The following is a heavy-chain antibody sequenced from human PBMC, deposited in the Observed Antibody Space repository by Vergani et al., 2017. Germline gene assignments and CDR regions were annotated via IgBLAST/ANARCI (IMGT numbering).Heavy chain of an antibody. J-gene: IGHJ5*02. CDR3: ARVPVDTAMWGWFDP. Sequence: QVQLQESGPGLVKPSETLSLTCTVSGGSISSYYWSWIRQPPGKGLVWIGYIYYSGSTNYNPSLKSRVTISVDTSKNQFSLKLSSVTAADTAVYYCARVPVDTAMWGWFDPWGQGTLVTVSS. CDR1: GGSISSYY. D-gene: IGHD5-18*01. CDR2: IYYSGST. V-gene: IGHV4-59*01.